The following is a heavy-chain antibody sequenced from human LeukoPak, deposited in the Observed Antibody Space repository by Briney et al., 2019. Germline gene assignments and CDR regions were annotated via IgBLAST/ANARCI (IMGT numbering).Heavy chain of an antibody. CDR1: GFTFSTYW. J-gene: IGHJ5*02. V-gene: IGHV3-23*01. D-gene: IGHD6-13*01. CDR2: ISGSGGST. CDR3: AKVHAAAGLWFDP. Sequence: SGGSLRLSCAASGFTFSTYWMSWVRQAPGKGLEWVSAISGSGGSTYYADSVKGRFTISRDNSKNTLYLQMNSLRAEDTAVYYCAKVHAAAGLWFDPWGQGTLVTVSS.